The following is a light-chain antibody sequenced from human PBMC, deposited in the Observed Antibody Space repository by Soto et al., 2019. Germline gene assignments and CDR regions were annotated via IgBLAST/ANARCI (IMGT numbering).Light chain of an antibody. CDR3: QQFIDGWT. V-gene: IGKV1-5*01. CDR1: QSISSW. Sequence: DIQMTQSPSTLSASVGDRVTITCRASQSISSWLAWYQQKPGKAPKLLIYDASSLESGVPSRFSGSGSGTEFTLTISGMQPDDFATYYCQQFIDGWTLGQGTKVDIK. J-gene: IGKJ1*01. CDR2: DAS.